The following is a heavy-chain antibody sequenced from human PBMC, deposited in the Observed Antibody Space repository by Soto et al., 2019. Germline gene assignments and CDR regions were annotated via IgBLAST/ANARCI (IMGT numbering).Heavy chain of an antibody. J-gene: IGHJ4*02. CDR3: ARANYGDYYVDY. D-gene: IGHD4-17*01. Sequence: GGSLRLSCAVSGFTFSSYWMHWVRQAPGKGLVWVSRINSDGSSTTYADSVKGRFSISRDNAKNTLSLQMNSLRAEDTAVYYCARANYGDYYVDYWGQGTLVTVSS. V-gene: IGHV3-74*01. CDR2: INSDGSST. CDR1: GFTFSSYW.